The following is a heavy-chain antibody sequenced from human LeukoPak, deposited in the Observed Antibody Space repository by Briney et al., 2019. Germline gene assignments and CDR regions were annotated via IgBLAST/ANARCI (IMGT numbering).Heavy chain of an antibody. Sequence: GGSLRLSCAASGFTFSRYWMHWVRQAPGKGLMWVSRISPDGSTTLYADSVKGRFTISRDNSKNTLYLQMNSLRTDDTAVYYCARESPACGEDCYFDYWGQGTLVTVSS. J-gene: IGHJ4*02. V-gene: IGHV3-74*03. CDR1: GFTFSRYW. D-gene: IGHD2-21*02. CDR3: ARESPACGEDCYFDY. CDR2: ISPDGSTT.